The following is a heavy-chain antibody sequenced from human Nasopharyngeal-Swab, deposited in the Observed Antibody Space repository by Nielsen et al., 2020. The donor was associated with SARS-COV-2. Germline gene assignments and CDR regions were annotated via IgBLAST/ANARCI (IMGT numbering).Heavy chain of an antibody. V-gene: IGHV3-15*01. CDR3: TTSRGSYCSSTSCYPSGGVDASDI. CDR2: IKSKTDGGTT. D-gene: IGHD2-2*01. Sequence: WIRQSPGKGLEWVGRIKSKTDGGTTDYAAPVKGRFTISRDDSKNTLYLQMNSLKTEDTAVYYCTTSRGSYCSSTSCYPSGGVDASDIWGQGTMVTVSS. J-gene: IGHJ3*02.